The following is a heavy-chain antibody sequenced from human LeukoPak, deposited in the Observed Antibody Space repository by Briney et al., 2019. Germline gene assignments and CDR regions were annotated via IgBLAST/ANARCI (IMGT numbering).Heavy chain of an antibody. J-gene: IGHJ4*02. V-gene: IGHV3-66*01. Sequence: GGSPRLSCVVSGFTVTSNYMSWVRQAPGKGLEWVSVIYSGGTTNYADSVKGRFTVYRDNSKNTLYLQMNSLRAEDTAVYYCASKPTSGYWGQGTLVTVSS. D-gene: IGHD3-10*01. CDR2: IYSGGTT. CDR1: GFTVTSNY. CDR3: ASKPTSGY.